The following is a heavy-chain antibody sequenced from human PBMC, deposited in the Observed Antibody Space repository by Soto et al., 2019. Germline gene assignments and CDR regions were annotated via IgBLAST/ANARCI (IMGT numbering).Heavy chain of an antibody. J-gene: IGHJ6*02. V-gene: IGHV3-30-3*01. CDR2: ISYDGSNK. Sequence: QVQLVEYGGGVVQPGRSLRLSCAASGFTFSSYAMHWVRQAPGKGLEWVAVISYDGSNKYYADSVKGRFTISRDNSKNTLYLQMNSLRAEDTAVYYCARDLVTMVRGRYYGMDVWGQGTTVTVSS. D-gene: IGHD3-10*01. CDR3: ARDLVTMVRGRYYGMDV. CDR1: GFTFSSYA.